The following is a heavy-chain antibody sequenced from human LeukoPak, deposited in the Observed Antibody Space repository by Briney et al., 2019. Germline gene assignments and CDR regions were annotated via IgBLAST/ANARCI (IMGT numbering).Heavy chain of an antibody. J-gene: IGHJ4*02. CDR3: ARVPVGYSYGKYYFDY. CDR1: GYTFTSYG. CDR2: ISAYNGST. D-gene: IGHD5-18*01. Sequence: ASVKVSCKASGYTFTSYGISWVRQAPGQGLEWMGWISAYNGSTNYAQKLQGRVTMTTDTSTSTAYMELRSLRSDDTAVYYCARVPVGYSYGKYYFDYWGQGTLVTVSS. V-gene: IGHV1-18*01.